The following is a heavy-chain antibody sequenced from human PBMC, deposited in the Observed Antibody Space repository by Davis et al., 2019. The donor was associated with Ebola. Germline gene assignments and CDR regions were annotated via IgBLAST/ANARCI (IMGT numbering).Heavy chain of an antibody. CDR1: GYTFTSYY. CDR2: INPSGCST. V-gene: IGHV1-46*01. J-gene: IGHJ6*02. D-gene: IGHD2-2*01. CDR3: ARDRGYCSSTSCFNAYYYGMDV. Sequence: ASVTVSCKASGYTFTSYYMHWVRQAPGQGLEWMGIINPSGCSTSYAQKFQGRVTMTRDTSTSTVYMELSSLRSEDTAVYYCARDRGYCSSTSCFNAYYYGMDVWGQGTTVTVSS.